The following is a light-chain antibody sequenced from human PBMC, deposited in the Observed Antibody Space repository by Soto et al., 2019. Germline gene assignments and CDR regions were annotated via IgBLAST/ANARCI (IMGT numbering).Light chain of an antibody. CDR2: GAS. Sequence: LTQAPGTLCSSPGASASLSWRASQSVSSSYLAWYQQKPGQAPRLLIYGASSRATGIPDRFSGSGSGTDFTLTISRLEPEDFAVYYCQQYGSSPETFGQGTKVDI. J-gene: IGKJ1*01. CDR1: QSVSSSY. V-gene: IGKV3-20*01. CDR3: QQYGSSPET.